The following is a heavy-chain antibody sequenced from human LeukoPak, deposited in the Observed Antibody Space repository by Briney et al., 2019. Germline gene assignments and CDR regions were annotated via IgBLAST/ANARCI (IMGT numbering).Heavy chain of an antibody. CDR1: GYTFTSYD. CDR2: MNPNSGNT. D-gene: IGHD2-2*01. J-gene: IGHJ4*02. Sequence: ASVKVSCKASGYTFTSYDINWVRQATGQGLEWMGWMNPNSGNTDYAQKFQGRVTMTRNTSISTAYMELSSLRSEDTAVYYCARVVETPGTPLPLLLGNWGQGTLVTVSS. V-gene: IGHV1-8*01. CDR3: ARVVETPGTPLPLLLGN.